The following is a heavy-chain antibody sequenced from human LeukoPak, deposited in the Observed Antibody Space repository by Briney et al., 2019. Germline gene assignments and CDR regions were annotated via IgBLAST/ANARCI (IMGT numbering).Heavy chain of an antibody. CDR1: EFTFSNDG. V-gene: IGHV3-30*02. D-gene: IGHD3-22*01. J-gene: IGHJ4*02. Sequence: PGGSLRLSCAVSEFTFSNDGMHWVRQAPGKGLEWVAFIWFDGSHKYYADSVKGQFTISRDNSKNTVYLQMNSLRAEDTAVYYSAKDRPNYYDSSGHYYRRNGDYWGQGTLVTVSS. CDR3: AKDRPNYYDSSGHYYRRNGDY. CDR2: IWFDGSHK.